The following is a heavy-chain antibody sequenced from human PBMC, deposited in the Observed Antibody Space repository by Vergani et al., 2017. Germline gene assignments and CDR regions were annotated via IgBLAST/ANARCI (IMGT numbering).Heavy chain of an antibody. CDR1: GGSISSSSHF. D-gene: IGHD3-16*01. V-gene: IGHV4-39*01. CDR3: ARHDSGHYDASYYGLDV. CDR2: IYYTGSA. Sequence: QLQLHKSGPGLVKPSVTLSLTCTLSGGSISSSSHFWGWLRQTPGKGLEWIGSIYYTGSAYYNPSLKSRVSISVDASKNQFSLKFSSVTAADSAFYYCARHDSGHYDASYYGLDVWGQGTTVTVSS. J-gene: IGHJ6*02.